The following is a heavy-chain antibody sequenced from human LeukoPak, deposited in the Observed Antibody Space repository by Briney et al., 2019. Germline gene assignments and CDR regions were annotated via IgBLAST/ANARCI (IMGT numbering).Heavy chain of an antibody. Sequence: ASVKVSCKASGYTFTSYGISWVRQAPGQGLEWMGWISAYNGNTNYAQKLQGRVTMTTDTSTSTAYMELRSLRSDDTAVYYCARDLYYDSSGPRAFDIWGQGTMVTVSS. CDR2: ISAYNGNT. V-gene: IGHV1-18*01. D-gene: IGHD3-22*01. J-gene: IGHJ3*02. CDR1: GYTFTSYG. CDR3: ARDLYYDSSGPRAFDI.